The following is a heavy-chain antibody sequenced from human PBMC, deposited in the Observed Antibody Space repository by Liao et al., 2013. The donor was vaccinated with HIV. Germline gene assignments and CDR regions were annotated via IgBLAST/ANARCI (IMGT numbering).Heavy chain of an antibody. CDR2: IYTSGST. CDR1: GGSISSGSYY. Sequence: QVQLQQSGPGLVNPSETLSLTCTVSGGSISSGSYYWSWIRQPAGKGLEWIGRIYTSGSTNYNPSLKSRVTISVDTSKKQFSLKLSSVTAADTALYYCARAYSTGWPFYYYMDVWGKGTTVTVSS. V-gene: IGHV4-61*02. J-gene: IGHJ6*03. D-gene: IGHD6-19*01. CDR3: ARAYSTGWPFYYYMDV.